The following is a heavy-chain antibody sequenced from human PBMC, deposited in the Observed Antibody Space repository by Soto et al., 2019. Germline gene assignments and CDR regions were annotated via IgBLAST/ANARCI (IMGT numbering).Heavy chain of an antibody. CDR1: AGTFISYA. J-gene: IGHJ4*02. Sequence: PVKVSCKASAGTFISYAISWVRQAPGQGLEWMGGIIPIFGTANYAQKFQGRVTITADESTSTAYMELSSLRSEDTAVYYCAHGGYSYGYDYFDYWGQGTLVTVSS. V-gene: IGHV1-69*13. D-gene: IGHD5-18*01. CDR2: IIPIFGTA. CDR3: AHGGYSYGYDYFDY.